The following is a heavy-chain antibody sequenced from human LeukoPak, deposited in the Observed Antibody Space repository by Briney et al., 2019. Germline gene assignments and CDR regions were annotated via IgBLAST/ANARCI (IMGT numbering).Heavy chain of an antibody. CDR3: ARFPPDRASGLFDY. Sequence: GGSLRLSCAASGITFSNYWMSWVRQAPGKGLEWVANIKQGGSEKYYVDSVKGRFTISRDNAKNSLYLQMNSLRAEDTAVYYCARFPPDRASGLFDYWGQGTLVTISS. J-gene: IGHJ4*02. CDR1: GITFSNYW. D-gene: IGHD1-14*01. V-gene: IGHV3-7*01. CDR2: IKQGGSEK.